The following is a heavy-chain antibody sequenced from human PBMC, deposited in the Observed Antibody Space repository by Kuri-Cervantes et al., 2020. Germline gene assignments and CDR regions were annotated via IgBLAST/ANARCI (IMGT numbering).Heavy chain of an antibody. CDR1: GFTFSSYS. Sequence: GESLKISCAASGFTFSSYSMNWVRQAPGKGLEWVSYISGSSSTIYYADSVKGRFTISRDNAKNSLYLQMNSLSAEDTAVYYCASRLRDAFDIWGQGTMVTVSS. CDR3: ASRLRDAFDI. D-gene: IGHD4-17*01. CDR2: ISGSSSTI. J-gene: IGHJ3*02. V-gene: IGHV3-48*01.